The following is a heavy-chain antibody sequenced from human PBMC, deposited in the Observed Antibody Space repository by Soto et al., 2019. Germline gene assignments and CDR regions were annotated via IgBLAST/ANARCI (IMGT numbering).Heavy chain of an antibody. D-gene: IGHD3-10*01. Sequence: ASVKVSCKVSGYTLTELSMHWVRQAPGKGLEWMGGFDPEDGETIYAQKFQGRVTMTEDTSTDTAYMELSSLRSEDTAVYSCATVERGSVRAFDIWGQGTMVTVSS. V-gene: IGHV1-24*01. J-gene: IGHJ3*02. CDR1: GYTLTELS. CDR3: ATVERGSVRAFDI. CDR2: FDPEDGET.